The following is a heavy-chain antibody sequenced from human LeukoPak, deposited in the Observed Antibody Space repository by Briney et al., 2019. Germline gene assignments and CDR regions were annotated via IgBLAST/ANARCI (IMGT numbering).Heavy chain of an antibody. Sequence: GGSLRLSCAASGFTFSSYAMSWVRQAPGKGLEWVAVISYDGTNKYYADSVKDRFTISRDSSENTLYLQMNSLRAEDTAVYYCAKDASPATARISLDYWGQGTLVTVSS. J-gene: IGHJ4*02. D-gene: IGHD2-21*02. CDR3: AKDASPATARISLDY. CDR1: GFTFSSYA. V-gene: IGHV3-30-3*01. CDR2: ISYDGTNK.